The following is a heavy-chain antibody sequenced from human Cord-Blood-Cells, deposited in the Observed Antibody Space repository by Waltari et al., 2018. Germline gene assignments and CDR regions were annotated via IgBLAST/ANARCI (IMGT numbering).Heavy chain of an antibody. J-gene: IGHJ4*02. CDR1: GGTFSSYA. Sequence: QVQLVQSGAEVKKPGSSVKVSCKASGGTFSSYAISWVRQAPGQGLEWMGGTSPIFGTANYAQKFQGRVTITADESTSTAYMELSSLRSEDTAVYYCARRYSGYDRWGYFDYWGQGTLVTVSS. V-gene: IGHV1-69*01. CDR3: ARRYSGYDRWGYFDY. CDR2: TSPIFGTA. D-gene: IGHD5-12*01.